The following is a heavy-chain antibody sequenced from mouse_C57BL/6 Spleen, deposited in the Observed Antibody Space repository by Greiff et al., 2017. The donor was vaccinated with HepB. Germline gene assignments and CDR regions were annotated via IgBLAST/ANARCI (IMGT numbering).Heavy chain of an antibody. J-gene: IGHJ2*01. V-gene: IGHV1-4*01. CDR1: GYTFTSYT. CDR2: INPSSGYT. CDR3: ARGGVFDY. Sequence: VQLQESGAELARPGASVKMSCKASGYTFTSYTMHWVKQRPGQGLEWIGYINPSSGYTKYNQKFKDKATLTADKSSSTAYMQLSSLTSEDSAVYYCARGGVFDYWGQGTTLTVSS.